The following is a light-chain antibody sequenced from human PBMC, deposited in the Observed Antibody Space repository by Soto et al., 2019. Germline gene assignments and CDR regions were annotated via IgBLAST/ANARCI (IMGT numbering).Light chain of an antibody. CDR3: QQSYSAPRT. CDR1: QSIGTY. V-gene: IGKV1-39*01. J-gene: IGKJ2*01. CDR2: GAS. Sequence: DIQMTQSPSSLPASVGDRISITCRASQSIGTYLSWYQQKPGKAPKLLIYGASSLQSGVPSRFSGSGSESGVTLTISSLQPEDFATYYCQQSYSAPRTFGQGTKVEIK.